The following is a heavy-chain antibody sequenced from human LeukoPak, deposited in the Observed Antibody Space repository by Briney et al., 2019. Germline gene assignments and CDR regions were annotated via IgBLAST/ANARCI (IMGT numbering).Heavy chain of an antibody. Sequence: SETLSLTCTVSGGSISSYYWSWIRQPPRKGLEWIGYIYYSGSTNYNPSLESRVTISVDTSKNQFSLKLNSVTAADTAVYYCARSNYCGGDCYSWDSWGQGTLVTVSS. CDR2: IYYSGST. J-gene: IGHJ4*02. D-gene: IGHD2-21*02. CDR3: ARSNYCGGDCYSWDS. CDR1: GGSISSYY. V-gene: IGHV4-59*08.